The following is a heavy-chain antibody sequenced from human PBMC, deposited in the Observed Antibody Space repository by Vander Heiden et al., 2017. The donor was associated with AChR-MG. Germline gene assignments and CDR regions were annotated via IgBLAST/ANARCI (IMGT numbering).Heavy chain of an antibody. CDR3: ARGHIVVVPAAKNPFDI. V-gene: IGHV4-34*01. CDR1: GGSFSGYY. J-gene: IGHJ3*02. D-gene: IGHD2-2*01. CDR2: INHSGST. Sequence: QVQLQQWGAGLLKPSETLSLTCAVYGGSFSGYYWSWIRQPPGKGLEWIGEINHSGSTNYNPSLKSRVTISVDTSKNQFSLKLSSVTAADTAVYYCARGHIVVVPAAKNPFDIWGQGTMVTVSS.